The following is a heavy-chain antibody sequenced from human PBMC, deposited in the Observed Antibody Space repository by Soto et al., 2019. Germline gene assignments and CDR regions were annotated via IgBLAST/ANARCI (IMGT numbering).Heavy chain of an antibody. Sequence: ASLKVSCKASGYTFTSYGISWVRQAPGQGLEWMGWISAYNGNTNYAQKLQGRVTMTTDTSTSTAYMELRSLRSDDTAVYYCARNDYGDYVLDYWGQGTLVTVSS. CDR2: ISAYNGNT. D-gene: IGHD4-17*01. J-gene: IGHJ4*02. V-gene: IGHV1-18*01. CDR1: GYTFTSYG. CDR3: ARNDYGDYVLDY.